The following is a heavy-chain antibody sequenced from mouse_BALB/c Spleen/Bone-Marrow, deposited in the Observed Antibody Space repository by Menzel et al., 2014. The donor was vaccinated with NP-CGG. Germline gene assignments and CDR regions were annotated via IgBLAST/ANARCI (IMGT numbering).Heavy chain of an antibody. CDR2: IHYSGST. V-gene: IGHV3-1*02. CDR3: ARSTTMTFYWYFDV. J-gene: IGHJ1*01. CDR1: GYSITSGYS. Sequence: EVQLQQSGPDLVKPSQSLSLTCTVTGYSITSGYSWHWIRQFPGNKLEWMGYIHYSGSTNYNPSLKSRISITRDTSKNQFFLQLNSVTTKDTATYYCARSTTMTFYWYFDVWGAGTTVTVSS. D-gene: IGHD2-4*01.